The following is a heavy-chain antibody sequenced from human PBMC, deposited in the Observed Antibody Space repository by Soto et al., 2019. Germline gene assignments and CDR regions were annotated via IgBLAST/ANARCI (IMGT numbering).Heavy chain of an antibody. CDR1: GFTFSSYG. J-gene: IGHJ6*02. D-gene: IGHD5-18*01. Sequence: PGGSLRLSCAAPGFTFSSYGMHWVRQAPGKGLEWVAVIWYDGSNKYYADTVKGRFTISRDNSKNTLYLQMNSLRAEDKAVYYCARWGWDTHNTYLISYYGMDVWGQGTTVTVSS. CDR2: IWYDGSNK. CDR3: ARWGWDTHNTYLISYYGMDV. V-gene: IGHV3-33*01.